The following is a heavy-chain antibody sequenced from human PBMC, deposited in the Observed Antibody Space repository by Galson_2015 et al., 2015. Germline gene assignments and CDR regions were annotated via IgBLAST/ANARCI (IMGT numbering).Heavy chain of an antibody. CDR2: MNPNSGKT. V-gene: IGHV1-8*01. CDR1: GYTFTSYE. CDR3: ARKVGGSVSYYSQGIDL. J-gene: IGHJ5*02. Sequence: SVKVSCKASGYTFTSYEINRVRLATGQGLEWIGWMNPNSGKTGYAQKFQGRVTMTRSTSIGTAYMELSSLRGEDTAVYYCARKVGGSVSYYSQGIDLWGQGTLVTVSS. D-gene: IGHD1-26*01.